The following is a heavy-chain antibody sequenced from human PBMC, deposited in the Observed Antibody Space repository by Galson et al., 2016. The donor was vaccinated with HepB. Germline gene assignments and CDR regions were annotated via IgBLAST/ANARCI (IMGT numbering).Heavy chain of an antibody. CDR2: IYGRGGST. CDR3: AQKYDGDYGSFGY. D-gene: IGHD4-17*01. V-gene: IGHV3-23*01. Sequence: SLRLSCAASGFTFSNYAMSWVRQAPGKGLEWVSPIYGRGGSTYYADSVKGRFTISRDNSKNTLYLQMNSLRAEDTAIYYCAQKYDGDYGSFGYWGQGTLVTVSS. CDR1: GFTFSNYA. J-gene: IGHJ4*02.